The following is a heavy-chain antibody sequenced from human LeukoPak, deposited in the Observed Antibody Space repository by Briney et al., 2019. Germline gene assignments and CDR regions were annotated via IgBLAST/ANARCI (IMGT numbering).Heavy chain of an antibody. J-gene: IGHJ4*02. CDR2: IYYSGST. CDR1: GCSISRYY. Sequence: SETLSLTCTASGCSISRYYWSWIRQPPGKGLEWIGYIYYSGSTNYSPSLKSRLTISVDTSKNQFSLKRSSVAAADTAVYYCARQGYSAYEILDYWGQGTLVTVSS. D-gene: IGHD5-12*01. CDR3: ARQGYSAYEILDY. V-gene: IGHV4-59*08.